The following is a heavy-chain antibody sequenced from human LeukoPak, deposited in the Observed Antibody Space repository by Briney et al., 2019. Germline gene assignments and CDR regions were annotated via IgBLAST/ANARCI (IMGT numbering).Heavy chain of an antibody. CDR2: IKQDGREK. CDR1: GFTSSSYW. CDR3: ARRMKMATISSYFYYYYYMDV. Sequence: GGSLRLSCAASGFTSSSYWMSWVRQAPGKGLEWVANIKQDGREKDYVDSVKGRFTISRDNAKNSLYLQMNSLRAEDTAVYYCARRMKMATISSYFYYYYYMDVWGKGTTVTVSS. J-gene: IGHJ6*03. V-gene: IGHV3-7*01. D-gene: IGHD5-24*01.